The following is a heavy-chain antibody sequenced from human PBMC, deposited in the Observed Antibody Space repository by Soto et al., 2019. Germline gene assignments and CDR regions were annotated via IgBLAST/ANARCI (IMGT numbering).Heavy chain of an antibody. V-gene: IGHV3-23*01. CDR1: GFTFSSYA. CDR3: ATVAKSGSHLIPLPLDP. CDR2: ISGSGGST. D-gene: IGHD1-26*01. J-gene: IGHJ5*02. Sequence: LRLSCAASGFTFSSYAMSWVRQAPGKGLEWVSAISGSGGSTYYADSVKGRFTISRDNSKNTLYLQMNSLRAEDTAVYYCATVAKSGSHLIPLPLDPWGQGTLVTVSS.